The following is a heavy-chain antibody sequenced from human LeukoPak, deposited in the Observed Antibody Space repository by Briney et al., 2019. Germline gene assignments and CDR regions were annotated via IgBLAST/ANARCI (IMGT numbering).Heavy chain of an antibody. Sequence: AVNVSCKASGGTFSSYAISWVRQAPGQGLEWMGGIIPIFGTANYAQTFQGRVTITTDESTSTAYLELSSLRSEDAAVYYCAREGSYGDYLGANWFDPWGQGTLVTVSS. CDR3: AREGSYGDYLGANWFDP. V-gene: IGHV1-69*05. CDR2: IIPIFGTA. J-gene: IGHJ5*02. CDR1: GGTFSSYA. D-gene: IGHD4-17*01.